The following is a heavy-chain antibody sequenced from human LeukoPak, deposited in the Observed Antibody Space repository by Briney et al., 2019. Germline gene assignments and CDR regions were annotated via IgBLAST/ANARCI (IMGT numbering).Heavy chain of an antibody. CDR2: INPNSGGT. D-gene: IGHD3-9*01. CDR1: GYTFTGYY. CDR3: ARDFDAYYYYMDV. V-gene: IGHV1-2*02. Sequence: ASVKVSCKASGYTFTGYYMHWVRQAPGQGLEWMGWINPNSGGTNYAQKFQGRVTMTRGTSISTAYMELSRLRSDDTAVYYCARDFDAYYYYMDVWGKGTTVTVSS. J-gene: IGHJ6*03.